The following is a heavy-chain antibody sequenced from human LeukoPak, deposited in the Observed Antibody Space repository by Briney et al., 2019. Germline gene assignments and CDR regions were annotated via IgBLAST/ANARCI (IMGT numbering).Heavy chain of an antibody. CDR1: GFTFSSYW. CDR3: AREAGWDKFDY. D-gene: IGHD6-19*01. CDR2: IKPDGNEK. J-gene: IGHJ4*02. V-gene: IGHV3-7*05. Sequence: GGSLRLSCAASGFTFSSYWMSWVRQAPGKGLEWVANIKPDGNEKYYVDSAKGRFTISRDDAKNSLYLQINNLRADDTAMYYCAREAGWDKFDYWGQGTLVTVSS.